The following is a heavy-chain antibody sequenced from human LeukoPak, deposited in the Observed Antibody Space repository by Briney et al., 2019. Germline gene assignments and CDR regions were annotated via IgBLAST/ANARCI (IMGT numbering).Heavy chain of an antibody. V-gene: IGHV1-2*02. CDR1: GYTFIGYY. CDR2: INPNTGGT. J-gene: IGHJ6*02. Sequence: ASVKVSCKASGYTFIGYYMHWVRQAPGQGLEWMGWINPNTGGTNYAQKFQGRVTMTRDTSITTAYMELSRLRSDDTAVYYCARQVHYYYYGMDVWGQGTTVTVSS. D-gene: IGHD2-2*01. CDR3: ARQVHYYYYGMDV.